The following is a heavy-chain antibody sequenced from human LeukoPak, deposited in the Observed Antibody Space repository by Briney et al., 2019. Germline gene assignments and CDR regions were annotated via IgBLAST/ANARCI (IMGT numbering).Heavy chain of an antibody. Sequence: PGGSLRLSCAASGFIFDDYAVHWVRQAPGKGLEWVSGISWNGGRTAYADSVKGRLTISRDNAKNSLYLQMNSLRAEDTALYYFAKPIYDSSGYTIVGFDYWGQGTLVTVSS. J-gene: IGHJ4*02. CDR2: ISWNGGRT. CDR3: AKPIYDSSGYTIVGFDY. CDR1: GFIFDDYA. D-gene: IGHD3-22*01. V-gene: IGHV3-9*01.